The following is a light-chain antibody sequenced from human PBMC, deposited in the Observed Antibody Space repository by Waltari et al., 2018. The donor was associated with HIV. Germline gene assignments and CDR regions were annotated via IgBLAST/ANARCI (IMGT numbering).Light chain of an antibody. CDR2: KAS. CDR3: QQYNTYSCT. V-gene: IGKV1-5*03. Sequence: DLQMTHSPSTLSASFGNRVTITCRASQSISNWLAWYQPKQGEAPKLLIYKASSLETGVPSRFSGSGSGTEFSLTISGLQPDDFATYYCQQYNTYSCTFGQGTKLEIK. CDR1: QSISNW. J-gene: IGKJ2*02.